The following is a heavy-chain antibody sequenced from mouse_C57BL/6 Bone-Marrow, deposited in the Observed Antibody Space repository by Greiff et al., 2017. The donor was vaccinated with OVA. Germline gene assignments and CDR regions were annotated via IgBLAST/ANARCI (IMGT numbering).Heavy chain of an antibody. CDR2: ISNGGGST. Sequence: EVHLVESGGGLVQPGGSLKLSCAASGFTFSDYYMYWVRQTPEKRLEWVAYISNGGGSTYYPDTVKGRFTISRDNAKNTLYLQMSRLKSEDTAMYYCARRSYYSNYGAMDYWGQGTSVTVSS. V-gene: IGHV5-12*01. J-gene: IGHJ4*01. D-gene: IGHD2-5*01. CDR1: GFTFSDYY. CDR3: ARRSYYSNYGAMDY.